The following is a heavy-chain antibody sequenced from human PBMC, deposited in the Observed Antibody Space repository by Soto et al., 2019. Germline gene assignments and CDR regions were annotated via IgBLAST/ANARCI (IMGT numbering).Heavy chain of an antibody. CDR2: IYYSGST. D-gene: IGHD6-6*01. Sequence: PSETLSLTCTVSGGSISRGDYYWGWIRQPPGKGLEWIGYIYYSGSTYYNPSLKSRVTISVDTSKNQFSLKLSSVTAADTAVYYCARERPDGARLDPWGQGTLVTVSS. CDR1: GGSISRGDYY. J-gene: IGHJ5*02. V-gene: IGHV4-30-4*01. CDR3: ARERPDGARLDP.